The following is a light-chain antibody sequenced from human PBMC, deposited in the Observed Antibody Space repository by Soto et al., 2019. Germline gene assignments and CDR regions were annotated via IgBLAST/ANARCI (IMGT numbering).Light chain of an antibody. Sequence: QSVLAQPPSVSAAPGQKVTISCSGSFSNIGNNYVSWYQQLPGTAPKLLFYDNDKRPSGIPDRFSGSKSGTSATLGITGLQTGDEAEYYCGVWDSGLSAWVFGGGTQLTVL. CDR3: GVWDSGLSAWV. CDR2: DND. J-gene: IGLJ7*01. V-gene: IGLV1-51*01. CDR1: FSNIGNNY.